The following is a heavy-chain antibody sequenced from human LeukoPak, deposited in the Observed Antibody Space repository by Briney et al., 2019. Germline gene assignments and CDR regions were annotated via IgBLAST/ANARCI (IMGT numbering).Heavy chain of an antibody. CDR1: GYTFTNYA. J-gene: IGHJ4*02. CDR2: IHPSTGNP. D-gene: IGHD4-23*01. Sequence: GASVKVSCKASGYTFTNYAMNWVRQAPGQGLEWMGWIHPSTGNPTYAQDFTGRFVFSLDTSVSTAYLQISSLKAEDTAVYYCARNGIPGVATNDYWGQGTLVTVSS. V-gene: IGHV7-4-1*02. CDR3: ARNGIPGVATNDY.